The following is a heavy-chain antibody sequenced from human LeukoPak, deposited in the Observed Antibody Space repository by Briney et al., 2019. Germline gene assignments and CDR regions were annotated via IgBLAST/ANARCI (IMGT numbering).Heavy chain of an antibody. D-gene: IGHD2-21*02. CDR1: GFTFNDYY. Sequence: GGSQTLSCAASGFTFNDYYMSWIRQAPGKGLEWISYMNGGSTVSYADSVKGRFTISRDNAKNSLFLQMDSLRVEDTAVYYCAREGVVTATCMARVYRYWGQGTLVTVSS. CDR3: AREGVVTATCMARVYRY. V-gene: IGHV3-11*04. J-gene: IGHJ4*02. CDR2: MNGGSTV.